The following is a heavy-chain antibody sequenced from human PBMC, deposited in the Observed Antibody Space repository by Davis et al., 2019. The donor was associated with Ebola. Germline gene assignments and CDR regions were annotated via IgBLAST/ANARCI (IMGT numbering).Heavy chain of an antibody. CDR2: IWYDGSNK. Sequence: PGGSLRLSCAASGFTFSSYAMHWVRQAPGKGLEWVAVIWYDGSNKYYADSVKGRFTISRDNSKNTLYLQMNSLRAEDTAVYYCARDARGYSSSWYQPRPSYYFDYWGQGTLVTVSS. V-gene: IGHV3-33*08. CDR3: ARDARGYSSSWYQPRPSYYFDY. J-gene: IGHJ4*02. CDR1: GFTFSSYA. D-gene: IGHD6-13*01.